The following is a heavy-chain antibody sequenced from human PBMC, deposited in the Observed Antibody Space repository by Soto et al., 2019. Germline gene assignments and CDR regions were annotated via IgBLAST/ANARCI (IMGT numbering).Heavy chain of an antibody. CDR2: IYSGGST. CDR3: AREVVKYDSSGYYYYGMDV. V-gene: IGHV3-53*04. J-gene: IGHJ6*02. CDR1: GFTVSSNY. Sequence: GESLKISCAASGFTVSSNYMSWVRQAPGKGLEWVSVIYSGGSTYYADSVKGRFTISRHNSKNTLYLQMNSLRAEDTAVYYCAREVVKYDSSGYYYYGMDVWGQGTTVTVSS. D-gene: IGHD3-22*01.